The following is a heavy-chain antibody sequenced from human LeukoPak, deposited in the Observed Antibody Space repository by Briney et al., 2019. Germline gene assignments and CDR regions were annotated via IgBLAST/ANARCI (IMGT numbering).Heavy chain of an antibody. D-gene: IGHD2-2*01. CDR2: IYYSGST. CDR3: ARHLLLQYVGHDAFDI. J-gene: IGHJ3*02. V-gene: IGHV4-61*05. CDR1: GGSISSSSYY. Sequence: PSETLSLTCTVSGGSISSSSYYWSWIRQPPGKGLEWIGYIYYSGSTNYNPSLKSRVTISVDTSKNQFSLKLSSVTAADTAVYYCARHLLLQYVGHDAFDIWGQGTMVTVSS.